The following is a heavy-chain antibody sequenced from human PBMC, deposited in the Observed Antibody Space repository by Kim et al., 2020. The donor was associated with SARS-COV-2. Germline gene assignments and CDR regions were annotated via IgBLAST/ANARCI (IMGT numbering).Heavy chain of an antibody. Sequence: SETLSLTCTVSGGSISSYYWSWIRQPPGKGLEWIGYIYYSGSTNYNPSLKSRVTISVDTSKNQFSLKLSSVTAADTAVYYCARTTYYYDSSGYYYLDAFDMWGQGTMVTVSS. CDR3: ARTTYYYDSSGYYYLDAFDM. V-gene: IGHV4-59*01. D-gene: IGHD3-22*01. J-gene: IGHJ3*02. CDR1: GGSISSYY. CDR2: IYYSGST.